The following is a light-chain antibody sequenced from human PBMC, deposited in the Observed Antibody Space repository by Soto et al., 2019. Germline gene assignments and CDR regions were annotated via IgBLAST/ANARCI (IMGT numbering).Light chain of an antibody. V-gene: IGKV3-15*01. Sequence: IVMTQSPATLSVSPGDRATLSCRASQNVATNVAWYQQKPGQAPSLLIYGASIRATGVPARFSGSGSGTEFTLTIDSLQSEDFAVFYCHQSTSGLRTFGRGTRVEV. CDR2: GAS. CDR1: QNVATN. J-gene: IGKJ1*01. CDR3: HQSTSGLRT.